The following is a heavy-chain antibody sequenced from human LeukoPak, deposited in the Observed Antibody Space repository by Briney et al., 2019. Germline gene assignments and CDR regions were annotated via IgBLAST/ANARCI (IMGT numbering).Heavy chain of an antibody. V-gene: IGHV4-30-4*01. J-gene: IGHJ4*02. CDR1: DGAQRKGVYY. D-gene: IGHD3-10*01. CDR2: IYYSGST. CDR3: ARAPTLLSHRRFDY. Sequence: QTLSLTPTSSDGAQRKGVYYWSCRSQPPRKGLEWIGYIYYSGSTYYNPALQSRVTISVDTSKNQFSLKLSSVTAADTAVYYCARAPTLLSHRRFDYWGQGTLVTVSS.